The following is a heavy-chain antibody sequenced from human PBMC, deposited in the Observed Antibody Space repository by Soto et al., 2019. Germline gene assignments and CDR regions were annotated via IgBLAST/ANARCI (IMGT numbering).Heavy chain of an antibody. CDR2: IWYDGSNK. V-gene: IGHV3-33*01. J-gene: IGHJ2*01. CDR1: GFTFSSYG. Sequence: QVQLVESGGGVVQPGRSLRLSCAASGFTFSSYGMHWVRQAPGKGLEWVAVIWYDGSNKYNADSVKGRFTISRDNSKNTLYLQMNSLRAEDTAVYYCARDVMVTAMVMWYFDLWGRGTLVTVSS. CDR3: ARDVMVTAMVMWYFDL. D-gene: IGHD2-21*02.